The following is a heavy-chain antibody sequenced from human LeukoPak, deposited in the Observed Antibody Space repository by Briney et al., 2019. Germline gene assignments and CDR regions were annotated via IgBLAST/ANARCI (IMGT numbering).Heavy chain of an antibody. CDR3: AREIRSGDYIWGSYRYAFDI. D-gene: IGHD3-16*02. CDR1: GFTFSSYS. Sequence: GGSLRLSCAASGFTFSSYSMNWVRQAPGKGLEWVSSISSGSTYIYYADSVKGRFTISRDNTKNSLYLLMNSLRAEDTAVYCCAREIRSGDYIWGSYRYAFDIWGQGTMVTVSS. J-gene: IGHJ3*02. V-gene: IGHV3-21*01. CDR2: ISSGSTYI.